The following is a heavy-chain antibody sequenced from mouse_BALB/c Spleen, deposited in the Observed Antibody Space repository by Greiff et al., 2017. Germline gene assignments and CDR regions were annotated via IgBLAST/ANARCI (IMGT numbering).Heavy chain of an antibody. CDR2: ISDGGSYT. CDR3: ARDRAYDCYYEGYAMDY. D-gene: IGHD2-3*01. V-gene: IGHV5-4*02. J-gene: IGHJ4*01. Sequence: EVKLMESGGGLVKPGGSLKLSCAASGFTFSDYYMYWVRQTPEKRLEWVATISDGGSYTYYPDSVKGRFTISRDNAKNNLYLQMSSLKSEDTAMYYCARDRAYDCYYEGYAMDYWGQGTSVTVSS. CDR1: GFTFSDYY.